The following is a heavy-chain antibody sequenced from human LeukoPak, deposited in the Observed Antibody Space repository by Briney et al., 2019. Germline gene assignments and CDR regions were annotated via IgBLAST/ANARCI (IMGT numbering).Heavy chain of an antibody. CDR2: ISWNSGSI. CDR1: GFTFSSYW. Sequence: DPGGSLRLSCAASGFTFSSYWMHWVRQVPGKGPEWVSGISWNSGSIAYADSVKGRFTISRDNAKNSLYLQMNSLKAEDMAFYYCTRSSGWYNYFGYWGQGTLVTVSS. V-gene: IGHV3-9*03. CDR3: TRSSGWYNYFGY. D-gene: IGHD6-19*01. J-gene: IGHJ4*02.